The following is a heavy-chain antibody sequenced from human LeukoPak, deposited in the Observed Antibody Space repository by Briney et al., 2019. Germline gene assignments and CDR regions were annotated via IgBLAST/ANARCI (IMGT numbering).Heavy chain of an antibody. CDR2: IRYDGSNK. Sequence: GGSLRLSCAASGFTFSSYGMHWVRQAPGKGLEWVAFIRYDGSNKYYADSVKGRFTISRDNSKNTLYLQMNSLRAEDTAVYYCAKDLCSSTSCSFGYYYYYYMDVWGKGTTVTVSS. D-gene: IGHD2-2*01. V-gene: IGHV3-30*02. CDR1: GFTFSSYG. J-gene: IGHJ6*03. CDR3: AKDLCSSTSCSFGYYYYYYMDV.